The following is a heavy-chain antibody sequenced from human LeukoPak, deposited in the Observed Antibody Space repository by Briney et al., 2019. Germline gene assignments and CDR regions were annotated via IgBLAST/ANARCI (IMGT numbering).Heavy chain of an antibody. V-gene: IGHV1-2*02. CDR1: GYTFTGYY. Sequence: GASVKVSCKASGYTFTGYYMHWVRQAPGQGLEWMGWINPNSGGTNYAQRFQGRVTMTRDTSISTAYMELSRLRSDDTAVYYCARDRYVARYFDYWGQGTLVTVSS. CDR2: INPNSGGT. J-gene: IGHJ4*02. CDR3: ARDRYVARYFDY. D-gene: IGHD3-16*01.